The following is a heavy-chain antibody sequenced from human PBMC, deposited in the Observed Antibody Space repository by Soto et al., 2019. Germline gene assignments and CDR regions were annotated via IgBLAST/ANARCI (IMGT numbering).Heavy chain of an antibody. D-gene: IGHD3-16*01. J-gene: IGHJ4*02. Sequence: EGQLLESGGGLVQPGGSLRLSCAASGFTFSSYAMTWVRQAPGKGLEWVSSISGSGVSTYYADSVKGRFTISRDNSKNTLYLPMNSLRAEDTATYHCAKSAGSNVYYSIDYWGQGTLVTVSS. CDR3: AKSAGSNVYYSIDY. V-gene: IGHV3-23*01. CDR1: GFTFSSYA. CDR2: ISGSGVST.